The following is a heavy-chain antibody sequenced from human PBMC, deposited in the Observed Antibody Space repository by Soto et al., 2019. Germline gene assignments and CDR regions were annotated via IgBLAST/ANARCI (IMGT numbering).Heavy chain of an antibody. CDR1: DDSFRGAEYY. J-gene: IGHJ4*02. Sequence: TLSLTCTVSDDSFRGAEYYWSWIRQPLGKGPEWIGYTYYNGDTKYNPALRSRVTMSEDTSKNQFSLRLSSVTAADTAVYFCARGPAYIDGWRTFDLWGRGILVTVSS. D-gene: IGHD6-19*01. CDR2: TYYNGDT. CDR3: ARGPAYIDGWRTFDL. V-gene: IGHV4-61*08.